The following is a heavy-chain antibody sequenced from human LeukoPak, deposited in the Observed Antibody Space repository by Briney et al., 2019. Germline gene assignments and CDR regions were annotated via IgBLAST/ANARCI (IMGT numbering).Heavy chain of an antibody. V-gene: IGHV1-24*01. D-gene: IGHD2/OR15-2a*01. CDR2: FDPEDGET. CDR1: GYTLTELS. J-gene: IGHJ4*02. Sequence: ASVTVSFKVSGYTLTELSMHWVGQAPGKGREWMGGFDPEDGETIYPHKFQGRVTMTEDTSTDTAYMELSSLRSEDTAVYYCSTVGNLIFEDYWGQGTLVTVSS. CDR3: STVGNLIFEDY.